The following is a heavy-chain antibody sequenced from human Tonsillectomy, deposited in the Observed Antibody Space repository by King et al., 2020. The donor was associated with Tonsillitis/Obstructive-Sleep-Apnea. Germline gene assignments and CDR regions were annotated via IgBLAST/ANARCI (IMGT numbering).Heavy chain of an antibody. CDR2: INPNSGGT. CDR3: ARGGGYSSSSPPYYYYYMDV. D-gene: IGHD6-6*01. J-gene: IGHJ6*03. CDR1: GYTFTGYY. Sequence: QLVKSGAEVKKPGASVKVSCKASGYTFTGYYMHWVRQAPGQGLEWMGWINPNSGGTNYAQKFQGWVTMTRDTSISTAYMELSRLRSDDTAVYYCARGGGYSSSSPPYYYYYMDVWGKGTTVTVSS. V-gene: IGHV1-2*04.